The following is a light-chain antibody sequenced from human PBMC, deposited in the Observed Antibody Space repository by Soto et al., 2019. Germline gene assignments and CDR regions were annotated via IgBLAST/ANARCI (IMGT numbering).Light chain of an antibody. Sequence: EIVMTQSPATLSVSPGERATLSCRASQSVSSNLAWYQQKPGQAPRLLIYRASTRATGIPARFSGSGSGTEFTLTICSLQSEDFAVYYCQQYNNWPRTFGQGTKVESK. J-gene: IGKJ1*01. CDR2: RAS. CDR3: QQYNNWPRT. V-gene: IGKV3-15*01. CDR1: QSVSSN.